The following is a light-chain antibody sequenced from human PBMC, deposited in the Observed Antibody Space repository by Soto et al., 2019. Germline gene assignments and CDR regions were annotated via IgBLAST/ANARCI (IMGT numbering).Light chain of an antibody. V-gene: IGKV1-9*01. Sequence: DIQLTQSPSFLSASIGDRVTITCRASQGISSYLAWYQKEPGKAPKLLIYAAVTLKNGVPSTFSGSGSGTEFTLTIHSLQAEDFATYYCQQVKSYPWTFGQGTKVEIK. CDR2: AAV. CDR3: QQVKSYPWT. CDR1: QGISSY. J-gene: IGKJ1*01.